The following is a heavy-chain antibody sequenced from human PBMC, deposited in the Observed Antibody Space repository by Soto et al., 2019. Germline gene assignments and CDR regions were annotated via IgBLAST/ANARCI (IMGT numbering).Heavy chain of an antibody. CDR2: ISGSGGST. CDR1: GFTFSHAW. CDR3: ARETWIDYGDYQNWFDP. V-gene: IGHV3-23*01. J-gene: IGHJ5*02. D-gene: IGHD4-17*01. Sequence: GGSLRLSCAASGFTFSHAWMSWVRPAPGKELEWVSAISGSGGSTYYAASVKGRFTISRDNSKNTLYLQMNSLRAEDTAVYYCARETWIDYGDYQNWFDPWGQGTLVTVSS.